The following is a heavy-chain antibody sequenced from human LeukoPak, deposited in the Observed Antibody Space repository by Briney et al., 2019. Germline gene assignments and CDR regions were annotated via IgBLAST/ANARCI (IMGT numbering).Heavy chain of an antibody. CDR2: IYTSGST. V-gene: IGHV4-4*07. D-gene: IGHD6-19*01. CDR3: ARSIAVAGKVNYFDY. CDR1: GVSLSSYY. Sequence: SEPLSLTCPAPGVSLSSYYWSWLRQPAGKGLEWFGRIYTSGSTNYNPSLKSRVTMSVDTSKNQFSLKLSSVTAADTAVYYCARSIAVAGKVNYFDYWGQGTLVTVSS. J-gene: IGHJ4*02.